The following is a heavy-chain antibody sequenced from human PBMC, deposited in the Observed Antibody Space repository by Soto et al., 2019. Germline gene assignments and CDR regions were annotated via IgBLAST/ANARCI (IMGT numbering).Heavy chain of an antibody. CDR2: IDPSDSQT. CDR1: GYSFAGYW. J-gene: IGHJ4*02. V-gene: IGHV5-10-1*01. CDR3: ARQIYDSDTGPNFQYYFDS. D-gene: IGHD3-22*01. Sequence: GESLKISCKGSGYSFAGYWITWVRQKPGKGLEWMGRIDPSDSQTYYSPSFRGHVTISVTKSITTVFLQWSSLRASDTAMYYCARQIYDSDTGPNFQYYFDSWGQGTPVTVLL.